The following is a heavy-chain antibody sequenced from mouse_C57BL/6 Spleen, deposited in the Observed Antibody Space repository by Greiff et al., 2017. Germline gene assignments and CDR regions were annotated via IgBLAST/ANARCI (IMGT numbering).Heavy chain of an antibody. D-gene: IGHD1-1*01. Sequence: EVHLVESGGGLVKPGGSLKLSCAASGFTFSSYAMSWVRQTPEKRLEWVATISDGGSYTYYPDNVKGRFTISRDNAKNNLYLQMSHLKSEDTAMYYCARGNYYAQDYAMDYWGQGTSVTVSS. CDR1: GFTFSSYA. CDR2: ISDGGSYT. V-gene: IGHV5-4*01. CDR3: ARGNYYAQDYAMDY. J-gene: IGHJ4*01.